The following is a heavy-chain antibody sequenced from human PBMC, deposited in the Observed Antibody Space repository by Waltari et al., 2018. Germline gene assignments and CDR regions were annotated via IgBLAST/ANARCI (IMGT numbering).Heavy chain of an antibody. D-gene: IGHD3-3*01. Sequence: LQLQESGPGLVKPSETLSLTCTVSGGSISSSSYYWGWIRQAPGKGLEWVSSISSSSSYIYYADSVKGRFTISRDNAKNSLYLQMNSLRAEDTAVYYCARDDLRFLDARFDPWGQGTLVTVSS. CDR2: ISSSSSYI. CDR1: GGSISSSS. CDR3: ARDDLRFLDARFDP. J-gene: IGHJ5*02. V-gene: IGHV3-21*01.